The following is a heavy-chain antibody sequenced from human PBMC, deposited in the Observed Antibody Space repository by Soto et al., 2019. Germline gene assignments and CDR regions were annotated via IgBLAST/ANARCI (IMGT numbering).Heavy chain of an antibody. CDR3: ARRNSGWYFDY. CDR1: GFTFSSYA. V-gene: IGHV3-23*01. J-gene: IGHJ4*02. Sequence: EVQLLESGGGLVQPGGSLRLSCAASGFTFSSYAMNWVRPAPGKGLEWVSVISGSGGSTYYADSVKGRFTISRDNPKSTLYLQMYSLRAEDTAVYYCARRNSGWYFDYWGQGPLVTVPS. D-gene: IGHD6-19*01. CDR2: ISGSGGST.